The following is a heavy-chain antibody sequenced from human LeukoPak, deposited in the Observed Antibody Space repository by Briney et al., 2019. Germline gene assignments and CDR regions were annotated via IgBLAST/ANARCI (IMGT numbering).Heavy chain of an antibody. CDR2: ISSSSSYI. D-gene: IGHD6-6*01. CDR1: GFTFGSYS. J-gene: IGHJ4*02. Sequence: PGGSLRLSCAASGFTFGSYSMNWVRQAPGKGLEWVSSISSSSSYIYYADSVKGRFTISRDNAKNSLYLQINSLRAGDTALYYCARADSNIAARRIGFDYWGQGTLVTVSS. CDR3: ARADSNIAARRIGFDY. V-gene: IGHV3-21*01.